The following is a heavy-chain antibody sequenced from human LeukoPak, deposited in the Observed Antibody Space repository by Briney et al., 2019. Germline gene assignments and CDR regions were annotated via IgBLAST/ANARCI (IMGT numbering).Heavy chain of an antibody. CDR1: GFTFSSYA. Sequence: GGSLRLSCAASGFTFSSYAMSWVCQAPGKGLEWVSSISGSGGDTYYGDSVKGRFTISRDNSKNTLYLQVNSLRAEDTAVFYCAKGRISGDAGLDYWGQGTLVTVSS. J-gene: IGHJ4*02. CDR2: ISGSGGDT. V-gene: IGHV3-23*01. D-gene: IGHD6-13*01. CDR3: AKGRISGDAGLDY.